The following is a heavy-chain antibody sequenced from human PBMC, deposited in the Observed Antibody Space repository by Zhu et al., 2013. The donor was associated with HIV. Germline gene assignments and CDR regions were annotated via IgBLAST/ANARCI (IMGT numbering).Heavy chain of an antibody. CDR3: ARAVGYCTTASCFQNNYYYAMDV. CDR1: GYPFTGHY. V-gene: IGHV1-2*02. Sequence: QVQLVQSGAEMKKPGASVKVSCKASGYPFTGHYMHWVRQAPGQGLEWMAWINPNSGGTNVAQKFQGRVTMTRDTSISTAYMELSRLRFDDTAVYYCARAVGYCTTASCFQNNYYYAMDVWGQGTTVTVSS. D-gene: IGHD2-2*01. CDR2: INPNSGGT. J-gene: IGHJ6*02.